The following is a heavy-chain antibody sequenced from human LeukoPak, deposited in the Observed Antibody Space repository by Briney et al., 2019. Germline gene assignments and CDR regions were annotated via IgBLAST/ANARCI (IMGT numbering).Heavy chain of an antibody. V-gene: IGHV1-18*01. CDR3: ARDCSSTSCYTVNYYYYGMDV. CDR1: GYTFTSYG. CDR2: ISAYNGNT. Sequence: ASVKVSCKASGYTFTSYGISWVRQAPGQGLEWMGWISAYNGNTNYAQKLQGRVTMTTDTSTSTAYMELRSLRSDDTAVYYCARDCSSTSCYTVNYYYYGMDVWGQGTTVTVS. J-gene: IGHJ6*02. D-gene: IGHD2-2*02.